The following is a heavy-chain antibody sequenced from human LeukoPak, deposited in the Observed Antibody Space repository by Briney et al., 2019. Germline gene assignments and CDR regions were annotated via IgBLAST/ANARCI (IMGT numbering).Heavy chain of an antibody. V-gene: IGHV3-21*01. J-gene: IGHJ3*02. CDR1: TLSFSDFN. CDR3: ARDDGGDFNDAFDI. D-gene: IGHD2-21*02. CDR2: ITITSNYI. Sequence: GGSLRLSCVASTLSFSDFNMNWVRQAPGKGLEWVSSITITSNYIFYTDSVRGRFTISRDNAQNSLYLQMKSLRAEDTAVYYCARDDGGDFNDAFDIWGQGTLVTVSS.